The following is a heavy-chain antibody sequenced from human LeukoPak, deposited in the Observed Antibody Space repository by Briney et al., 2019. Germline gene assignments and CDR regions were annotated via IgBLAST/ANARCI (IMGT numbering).Heavy chain of an antibody. D-gene: IGHD2-2*01. V-gene: IGHV4-61*01. Sequence: SETLSLTCTVSYGSVNSANHYWSWIRQPPGKGLEWIGYIYYSGNTNYNPSLKSRVTMSVDTSKNQFSLKLNSVTAADTAVYYCARGHGVPAALEYFQDWGQGTVVTVSS. CDR1: YGSVNSANHY. J-gene: IGHJ1*01. CDR2: IYYSGNT. CDR3: ARGHGVPAALEYFQD.